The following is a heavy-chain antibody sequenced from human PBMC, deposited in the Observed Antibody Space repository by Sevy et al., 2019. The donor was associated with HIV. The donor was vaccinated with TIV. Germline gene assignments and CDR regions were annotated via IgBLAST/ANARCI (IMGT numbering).Heavy chain of an antibody. V-gene: IGHV3-49*04. D-gene: IGHD1-26*01. J-gene: IGHJ6*02. CDR1: GITFDDYT. CDR2: IRSKAYGGTT. Sequence: GESLKISCRASGITFDDYTMSWVRQAPGKGLEWVAFIRSKAYGGTTEYAASVKGRFTISRDESKSIAYLQMNSLKTEDTAVYYCTRVEGAADWGMDVWGQGTTVTVSS. CDR3: TRVEGAADWGMDV.